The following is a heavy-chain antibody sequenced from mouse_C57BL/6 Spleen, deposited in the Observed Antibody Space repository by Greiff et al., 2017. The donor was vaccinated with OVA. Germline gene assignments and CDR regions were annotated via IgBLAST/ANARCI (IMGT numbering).Heavy chain of an antibody. CDR2: IYPGDGDT. CDR1: GYAFSSYW. CDR3: ARYGTTVVADYAMDY. J-gene: IGHJ4*01. Sequence: VQLQQSGAELVKPGASVKISCKASGYAFSSYWMNWVKQRPGKGLEWIGQIYPGDGDTNYNGKFKGKATLTADKSSSTAYMQLSSLTSEDSAVYFCARYGTTVVADYAMDYWGQGTSVTVSS. V-gene: IGHV1-80*01. D-gene: IGHD1-1*01.